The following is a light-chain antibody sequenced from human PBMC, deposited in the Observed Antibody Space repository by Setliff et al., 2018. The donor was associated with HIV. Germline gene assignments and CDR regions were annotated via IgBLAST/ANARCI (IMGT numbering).Light chain of an antibody. J-gene: IGLJ1*01. CDR2: EVT. CDR1: SSDVGGYNY. V-gene: IGLV2-8*01. CDR3: NSKTGDSIYV. Sequence: QSALTQPPSASGSPGQSVTISCTGTSSDVGGYNYVSWYQQHPGKAPKLMIYEVTKRPSGVPDRFSGSKSVNTASLTVSGLQAEDEADYYCNSKTGDSIYVFGSGTKVTVL.